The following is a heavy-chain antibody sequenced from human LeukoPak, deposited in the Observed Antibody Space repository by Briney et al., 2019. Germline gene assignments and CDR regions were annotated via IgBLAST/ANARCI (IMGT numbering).Heavy chain of an antibody. CDR2: IKQDGSEK. CDR1: GFTFSSYW. Sequence: GGSLRLSCAASGFTFSSYWMSWVRQAPGKGLEWVANIKQDGSEKYYVDSVKGRFTISRDNAKNSLYLQMNSLRAEDTAVYYCTRARGGDYFDYWGQGTLVTVSS. D-gene: IGHD3-16*01. CDR3: TRARGGDYFDY. V-gene: IGHV3-7*01. J-gene: IGHJ4*02.